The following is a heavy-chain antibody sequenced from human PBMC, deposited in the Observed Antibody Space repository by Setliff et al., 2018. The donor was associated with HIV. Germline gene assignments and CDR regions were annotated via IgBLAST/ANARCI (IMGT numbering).Heavy chain of an antibody. D-gene: IGHD7-27*01. CDR1: GFTFSRYS. CDR2: ISGSAGST. J-gene: IGHJ3*02. Sequence: GGSLRLSCAASGFTFSRYSMNWVRQAPGKGLEWVSAISGSAGSTYYADSVKGRFTISRDNSKSTLYLQMNSLRAEDTAVYYCILLGMHGALNIWGQGTMVTVSS. V-gene: IGHV3-23*01. CDR3: ILLGMHGALNI.